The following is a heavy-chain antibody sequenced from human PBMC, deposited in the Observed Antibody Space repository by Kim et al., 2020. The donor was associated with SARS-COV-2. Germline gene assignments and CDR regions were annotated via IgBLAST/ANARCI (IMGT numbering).Heavy chain of an antibody. V-gene: IGHV3-7*01. CDR3: VRYSTLTSVTYFDT. CDR2: INPDGTEG. D-gene: IGHD4-17*01. CDR1: GFEFSDYW. Sequence: GGSLRLSCTASGFEFSDYWMSWVRQAPGKGLQWLANINPDGTEGYYLDSGKGRLTISRDNTKAQLYLQMDSLAVDDTGFYFCVRYSTLTSVTYFDTWGPGALVTVSS. J-gene: IGHJ4*02.